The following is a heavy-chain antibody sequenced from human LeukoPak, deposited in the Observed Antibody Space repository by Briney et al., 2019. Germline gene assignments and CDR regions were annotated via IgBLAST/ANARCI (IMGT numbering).Heavy chain of an antibody. D-gene: IGHD2-15*01. V-gene: IGHV3-23*01. CDR2: ISNTGGST. CDR1: GFTFSTYA. CDR3: AQQVGYCSSGSCYFTY. Sequence: GGSLRLSCAASGFTFSTYAMSWVRQAPGKGLEWVSAISNTGGSTYYADSVKGRFTISRDKSKNTLSLQMNSLRAEDTAVYYCAQQVGYCSSGSCYFTYWGQGTLVTVSS. J-gene: IGHJ1*01.